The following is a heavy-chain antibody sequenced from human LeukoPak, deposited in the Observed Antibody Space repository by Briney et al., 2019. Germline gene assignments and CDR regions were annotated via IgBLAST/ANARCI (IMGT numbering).Heavy chain of an antibody. CDR3: AKARSSSWYWFDP. CDR1: GFTFSSYG. J-gene: IGHJ5*02. CDR2: IRYDGSNK. D-gene: IGHD6-13*01. Sequence: GGSLTLSCAASGFTFSSYGMHWVRQAPGKGLEWVAFIRYDGSNKYYADSVKGRFTISRDNSKNTLYLQMNSLRAEDTAVYYCAKARSSSWYWFDPWGQGTLVTVSS. V-gene: IGHV3-30*02.